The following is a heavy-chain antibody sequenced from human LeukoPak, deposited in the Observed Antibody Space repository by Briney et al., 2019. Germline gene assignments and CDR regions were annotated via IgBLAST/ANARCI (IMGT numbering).Heavy chain of an antibody. J-gene: IGHJ5*02. CDR3: ARGERLAGDYDSSGYYGP. V-gene: IGHV4-61*08. CDR1: GGSISSGGYY. D-gene: IGHD3-22*01. CDR2: IYYSGST. Sequence: SETLSLTCTVSGGSISSGGYYWSWIRQPPGKGLEWIGYIYYSGSTNYNPSLKSRVTISVDTSKNQFSLKLSSVAAADTAVYYCARGERLAGDYDSSGYYGPWGQGTLVTVSS.